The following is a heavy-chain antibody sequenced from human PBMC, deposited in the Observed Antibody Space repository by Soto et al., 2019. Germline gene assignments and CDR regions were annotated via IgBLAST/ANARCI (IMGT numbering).Heavy chain of an antibody. J-gene: IGHJ4*02. CDR1: GGSINSYW. V-gene: IGHV4-4*07. CDR3: ARDIGSYAYGEGY. Sequence: SETLSLTCSVPGGSINSYWWSWIRQPAGKGLEWIGRVYSSGTTDYNPSLNSRATMSVETSKNQFSLKLSSVTAADTAVYYCARDIGSYAYGEGYWGQGIQVTVSS. D-gene: IGHD3-10*01. CDR2: VYSSGTT.